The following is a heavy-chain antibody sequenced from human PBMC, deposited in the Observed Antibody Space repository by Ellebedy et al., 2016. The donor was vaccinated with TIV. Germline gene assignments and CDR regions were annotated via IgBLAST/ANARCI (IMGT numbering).Heavy chain of an antibody. CDR3: ARGQSGSYVAFDS. CDR1: GLTFSSFA. J-gene: IGHJ4*02. D-gene: IGHD1-26*01. V-gene: IGHV3-23*01. Sequence: PGGSLRLSCAASGLTFSSFALSWVRQAPGKGLEWVSSISGSGGSTFSADSVKGRFTISRDNYKNTLYLQMNSLRAEDTAVYYWARGQSGSYVAFDSWGQGTLVTVSS. CDR2: ISGSGGST.